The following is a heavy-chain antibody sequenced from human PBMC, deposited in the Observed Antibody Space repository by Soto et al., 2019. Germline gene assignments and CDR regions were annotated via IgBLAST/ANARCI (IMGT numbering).Heavy chain of an antibody. D-gene: IGHD3-22*01. J-gene: IGHJ4*02. CDR2: IYHSGIT. V-gene: IGHV4-4*02. CDR1: GDSIISSKW. CDR3: ASIHPYYESGSYFNWDY. Sequence: PSETLSLTCTVSGDSIISSKWWSWVRQPPGKGLEWIREIYHSGITNYNPSLESRVTISVDKSKNQFYLDLRSLTAADTAMYYCASIHPYYESGSYFNWDYWGQGTLVTVSS.